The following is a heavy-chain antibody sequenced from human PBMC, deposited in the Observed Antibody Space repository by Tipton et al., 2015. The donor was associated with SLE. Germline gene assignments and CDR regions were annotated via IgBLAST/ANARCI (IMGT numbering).Heavy chain of an antibody. CDR1: GASLTGDY. Sequence: TLSLTCTVSGASLTGDYWSWIRQPPGKGLEWIGYVFYTGRTSYNSSLMSRVTISIDTSYNQFSLRLTTVTAADTAVYYCARRFRDSYYFDYWGQGTLVTVSS. J-gene: IGHJ4*02. CDR3: ARRFRDSYYFDY. CDR2: VFYTGRT. V-gene: IGHV4-59*08.